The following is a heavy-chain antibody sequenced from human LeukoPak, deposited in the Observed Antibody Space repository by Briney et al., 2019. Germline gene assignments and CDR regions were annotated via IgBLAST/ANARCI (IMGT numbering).Heavy chain of an antibody. D-gene: IGHD2-21*01. CDR1: GFSFSDHY. J-gene: IGHJ4*02. CDR3: ATSLSYLASFNY. CDR2: ISGRSNAI. V-gene: IGHV3-11*04. Sequence: GGSLRLSCAASGFSFSDHYMSWIRQAPGRGLEWVSYISGRSNAIYYADSVRGRFTISRDNAKNSLYLQMNSLSAEDKAVYYCATSLSYLASFNYWGQGALVTVSS.